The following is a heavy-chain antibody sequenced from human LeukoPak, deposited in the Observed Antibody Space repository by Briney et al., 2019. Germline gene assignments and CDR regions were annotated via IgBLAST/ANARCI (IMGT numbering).Heavy chain of an antibody. J-gene: IGHJ4*02. CDR3: ARKVIVAAREPYFDY. Sequence: PSETLSLTCTVSGGSISSGSYYWSWIRQPPGKGLEWIGHIVYSGSANYNPSLESRVTISVDTSKNQFSLKLSSVTAADTAVYYCARKVIVAAREPYFDYWGQGTLVTVSS. D-gene: IGHD3-22*01. CDR2: IVYSGSA. V-gene: IGHV4-61*01. CDR1: GGSISSGSYY.